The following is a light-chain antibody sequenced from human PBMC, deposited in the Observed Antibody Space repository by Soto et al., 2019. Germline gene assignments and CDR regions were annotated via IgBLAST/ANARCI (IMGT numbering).Light chain of an antibody. CDR2: GAS. Sequence: EIVMTQSPATLSVSPGERATLSCRASQSVSTNLAWYQQKPGRAPRLLIYGASTWATGAPARFSGSGSGTEFTLTISSLQFEDFAVYYCQQYNEWPRTFGQGTKVEIK. J-gene: IGKJ1*01. V-gene: IGKV3-15*01. CDR3: QQYNEWPRT. CDR1: QSVSTN.